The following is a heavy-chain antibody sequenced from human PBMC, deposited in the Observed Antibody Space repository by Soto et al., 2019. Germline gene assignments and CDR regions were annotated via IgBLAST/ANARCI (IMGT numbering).Heavy chain of an antibody. CDR3: ARLPASRCSGSSCHRGS. CDR1: GYSFTSYW. V-gene: IGHV5-10-1*01. J-gene: IGHJ5*02. Sequence: PGESLKISCKGSGYSFTSYWIDWVRQMPGKGPEWMGRIDPSDSYTNYSPSFQGHVTISADKSINTAYLQWSSLKASDTAMYFCARLPASRCSGSSCHRGSWGQGTLVTVSS. D-gene: IGHD2-15*01. CDR2: IDPSDSYT.